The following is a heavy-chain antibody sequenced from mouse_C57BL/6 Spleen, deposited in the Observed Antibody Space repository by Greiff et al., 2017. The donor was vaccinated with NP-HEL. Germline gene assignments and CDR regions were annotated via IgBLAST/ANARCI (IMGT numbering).Heavy chain of an antibody. V-gene: IGHV1-81*01. CDR1: GYTFTSYG. J-gene: IGHJ2*01. Sequence: QVQLQQSGAELARPGASVKLSCKASGYTFTSYGISWVKQRTGQGLEWIGEIYPRSGNTYYNEKFKGKATLTADKSSSTAYMELRSLTSEDSAVYVCARGGDYDYDKDYFDYWGQGTTLTVSS. D-gene: IGHD2-4*01. CDR2: IYPRSGNT. CDR3: ARGGDYDYDKDYFDY.